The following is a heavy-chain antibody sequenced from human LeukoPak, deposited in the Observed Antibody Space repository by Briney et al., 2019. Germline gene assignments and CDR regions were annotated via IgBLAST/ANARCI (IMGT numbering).Heavy chain of an antibody. CDR3: ARDWGSYANSGYYFDF. CDR2: IYHTGST. Sequence: SETLSLTCAVSGGSISSNNWWSWLRPPAGKGLEWIGEIYHTGSTNYKPSLESRLTISIDKSKNKFSLKVSSVTAADTAVYYCARDWGSYANSGYYFDFWGQGTLVTVSS. D-gene: IGHD3-16*01. V-gene: IGHV4-4*02. J-gene: IGHJ4*02. CDR1: GGSISSNNW.